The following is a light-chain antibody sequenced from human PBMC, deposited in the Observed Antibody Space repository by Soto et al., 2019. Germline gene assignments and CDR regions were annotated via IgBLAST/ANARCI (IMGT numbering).Light chain of an antibody. V-gene: IGLV2-14*01. CDR3: TSYTSASTRV. Sequence: QSALTQPASVSGSPGQSITISCTGTSSDVGAYNYVSWHQQHPGKAPQLMIYEVSNRPSGVSSRFSGSKSGDTASLTISGLQAEDEADYYCTSYTSASTRVFGTGTKLTVL. J-gene: IGLJ1*01. CDR1: SSDVGAYNY. CDR2: EVS.